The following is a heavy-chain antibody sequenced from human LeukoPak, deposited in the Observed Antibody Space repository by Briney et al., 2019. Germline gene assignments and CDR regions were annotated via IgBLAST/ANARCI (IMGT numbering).Heavy chain of an antibody. J-gene: IGHJ4*02. Sequence: SPRLSPAASGFTPCSNNMSGGPQAPGERLERGSVICSGGSTYYADSVKGRFTISRDNSKNTLYLQMNSLRAEDTAVYYCARGPGYSSNWYFDYWGQGTLVTVSS. V-gene: IGHV3-53*01. CDR3: ARGPGYSSNWYFDY. CDR1: GFTPCSNN. CDR2: ICSGGST. D-gene: IGHD6-13*01.